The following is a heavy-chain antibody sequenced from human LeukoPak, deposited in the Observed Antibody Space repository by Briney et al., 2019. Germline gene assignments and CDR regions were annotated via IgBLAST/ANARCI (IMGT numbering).Heavy chain of an antibody. CDR1: VYTFTSYD. Sequence: GASVTVSFKASVYTFTSYDINWVRQATGQGLEWMGWMNPNSGNTGYAQKFQGRVTMTRNTSISTAYMELSSLRSEDTAVYYCARGDRKIVGATPGAWGQGTLVTVSS. J-gene: IGHJ5*02. V-gene: IGHV1-8*01. CDR2: MNPNSGNT. D-gene: IGHD1-26*01. CDR3: ARGDRKIVGATPGA.